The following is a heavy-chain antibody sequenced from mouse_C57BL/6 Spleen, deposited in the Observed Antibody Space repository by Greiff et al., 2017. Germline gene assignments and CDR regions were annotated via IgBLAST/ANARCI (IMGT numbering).Heavy chain of an antibody. J-gene: IGHJ2*01. CDR1: GYTFTDYN. V-gene: IGHV1-22*01. CDR3: ARPSETAQPSYLDY. CDR2: IHPNNGGT. Sequence: VQLQQSGPELVKPGASVKMSCKASGYTFTDYNMHWVKQSPGKSLEWIGYIHPNNGGTSYNQKFKGKATLTVDKSSSTAYMQLRSLTSEDSAVYYGARPSETAQPSYLDYWGQGTTRTVSS. D-gene: IGHD3-2*02.